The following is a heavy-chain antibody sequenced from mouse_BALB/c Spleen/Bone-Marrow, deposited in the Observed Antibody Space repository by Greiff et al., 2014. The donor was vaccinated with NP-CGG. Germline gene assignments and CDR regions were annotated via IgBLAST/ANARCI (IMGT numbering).Heavy chain of an antibody. D-gene: IGHD2-2*01. CDR1: GFNIKDTY. CDR3: ARWLPLAY. CDR2: IDPANGNT. V-gene: IGHV14-3*02. J-gene: IGHJ3*01. Sequence: VQLQQSGAELVKPGASVKLSCTASGFNIKDTYMHWVKQRPEQGLEWIGRIDPANGNTKYDPKFQGKAAITADTSSNTAYLQLSSLTSEDTAVYYCARWLPLAYWGQGTLVTVSA.